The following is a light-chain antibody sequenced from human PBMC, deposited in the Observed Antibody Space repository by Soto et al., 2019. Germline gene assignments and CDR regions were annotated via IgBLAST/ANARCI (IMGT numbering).Light chain of an antibody. Sequence: QSVLTQPASVSGSPGQSITLLCTGTSSDFGIYSSVSWYQQHPGKAPKLMIHDVFYRPSGVSSRFSGSRSGNTASLTISGLQAEDEADYYCSSFTSSSSYGFGPGTKVTVL. J-gene: IGLJ1*01. CDR1: SSDFGIYSS. CDR2: DVF. CDR3: SSFTSSSSYG. V-gene: IGLV2-14*01.